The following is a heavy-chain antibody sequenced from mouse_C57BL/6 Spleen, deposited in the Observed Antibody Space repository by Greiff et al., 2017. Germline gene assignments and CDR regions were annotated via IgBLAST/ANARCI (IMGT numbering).Heavy chain of an antibody. V-gene: IGHV14-3*01. Sequence: EVQLQQSVAELVRPGASVKLSCTASGFNIKNTYMHWVKQRPEQGLEWIGRIDPANGNTKYAPKFQGKATITADTSSNTAYLQLSRLTSEDTAIYYCARAPYYYGSSYGYAMDYWGQGTSVTVSS. D-gene: IGHD1-1*01. CDR1: GFNIKNTY. CDR2: IDPANGNT. J-gene: IGHJ4*01. CDR3: ARAPYYYGSSYGYAMDY.